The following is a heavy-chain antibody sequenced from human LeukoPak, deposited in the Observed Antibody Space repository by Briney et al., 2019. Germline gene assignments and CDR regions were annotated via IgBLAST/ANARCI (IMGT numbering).Heavy chain of an antibody. CDR1: GGSFSGYY. CDR3: ARGRGAYGNWFDP. CDR2: INHSGST. J-gene: IGHJ5*02. D-gene: IGHD3-10*01. V-gene: IGHV4-34*01. Sequence: SETLSLTCAVYGGSFSGYYWSWIRQPPGKGLEWIGEINHSGSTNYNPSLKSRVTISVDTSKNQFSLKLSSVTAADTAVYYCARGRGAYGNWFDPWGQGTLVTVSS.